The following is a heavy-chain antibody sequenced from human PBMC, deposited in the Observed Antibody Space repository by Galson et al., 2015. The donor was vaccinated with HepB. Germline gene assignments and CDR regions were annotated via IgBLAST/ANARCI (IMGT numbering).Heavy chain of an antibody. CDR1: GLTFSAYG. Sequence: SLRLSCAASGLTFSAYGIHWVRQAPGKGLEWVAVISYDGSNKYYADSVKGRFTISRDNSKNTLYLQMNSLRAEDTAVYYCAKDRAAAGRYEAFDIWGQGTMVTVSS. J-gene: IGHJ3*02. V-gene: IGHV3-30*18. CDR3: AKDRAAAGRYEAFDI. CDR2: ISYDGSNK. D-gene: IGHD6-13*01.